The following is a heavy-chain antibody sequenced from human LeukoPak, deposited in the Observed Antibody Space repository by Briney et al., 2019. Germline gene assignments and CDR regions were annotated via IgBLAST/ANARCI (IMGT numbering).Heavy chain of an antibody. Sequence: GGSPRLSCAASGLTFSSYWMHWVRQAPGKGLVWVSRINSDGGSTTYADSVKGRFTISRDNAKKTLYLQMNSLRVEDTAVYYCVRDIGAVAGTDDYWGQGTLVTVSS. J-gene: IGHJ4*02. D-gene: IGHD6-19*01. CDR1: GLTFSSYW. V-gene: IGHV3-74*01. CDR2: INSDGGST. CDR3: VRDIGAVAGTDDY.